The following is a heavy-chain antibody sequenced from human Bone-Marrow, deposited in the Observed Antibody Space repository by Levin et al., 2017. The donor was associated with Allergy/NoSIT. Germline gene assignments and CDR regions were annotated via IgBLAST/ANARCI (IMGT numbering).Heavy chain of an antibody. Sequence: SETLSLTCSVSGFSISSGYFWGWIRQSPGKGLEWIASTYHRATTYYNPSLKSRIMISGDTSKNHFSLNLTSVTAADTAIYYCVRGRGGAAAPFQVWGQGTLVTVS. CDR1: GFSISSGYF. CDR3: VRGRGGAAAPFQV. J-gene: IGHJ1*01. V-gene: IGHV4-38-2*02. CDR2: TYHRATT. D-gene: IGHD6-25*01.